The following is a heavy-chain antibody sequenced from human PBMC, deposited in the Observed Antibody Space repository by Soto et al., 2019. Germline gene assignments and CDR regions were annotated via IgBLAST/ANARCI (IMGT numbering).Heavy chain of an antibody. CDR1: SVSNAW. D-gene: IGHD5-12*01. V-gene: IGHV3-15*07. CDR2: IKSKTDGGTT. CDR3: TTEYGGYTDLDAFDI. Sequence: SVSNAWMNWVRQAPGKGLEWVGRIKSKTDGGTTDYAAPVKGRFTISRDDSKNTLYLQMNSLKTEDTAVYYCTTEYGGYTDLDAFDIWGQGTMVTVSS. J-gene: IGHJ3*02.